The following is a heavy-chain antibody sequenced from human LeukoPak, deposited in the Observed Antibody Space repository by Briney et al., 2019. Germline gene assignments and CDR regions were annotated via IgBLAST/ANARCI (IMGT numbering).Heavy chain of an antibody. CDR1: GFTFSNYG. CDR2: ISYDGSNK. J-gene: IGHJ4*02. V-gene: IGHV3-30*03. D-gene: IGHD5-24*01. CDR3: ARDRWLQSGYYFDY. Sequence: GGSLRLSCAASGFTFSNYGMHWVRQAPGKGLEWVAVISYDGSNKYYADSVKGRFTMSRDNSKNTLYLQMNSLRAEDTAVYYCARDRWLQSGYYFDYWGQGTLVTVSS.